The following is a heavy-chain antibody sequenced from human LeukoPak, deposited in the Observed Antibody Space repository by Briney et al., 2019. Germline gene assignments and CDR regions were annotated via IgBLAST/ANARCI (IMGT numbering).Heavy chain of an antibody. V-gene: IGHV3-66*01. D-gene: IGHD3-16*01. Sequence: GGSLRLSCAASGFTVSSNYMSWVRQAPGKGLEWVSVIYSGGSTYYADSVKGRFTTSRDNSKNTLYLQMNSLRAEDTAVYYCAGGPHTYYGMDVWGQGTTVTVSS. CDR1: GFTVSSNY. J-gene: IGHJ6*02. CDR2: IYSGGST. CDR3: AGGPHTYYGMDV.